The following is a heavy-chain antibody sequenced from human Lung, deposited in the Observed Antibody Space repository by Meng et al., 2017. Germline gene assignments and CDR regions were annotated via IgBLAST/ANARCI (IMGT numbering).Heavy chain of an antibody. CDR2: IYHSGST. V-gene: IGHV4-4*02. J-gene: IGHJ4*02. Sequence: SAPGLVNPCGTLSPTCAGVVGSIRRSNWWSGVRQPPGKGLEWIGEIYHSGSTNYNPSLKSRVTISVDKSKNQFSLKLSSVTAADTAVYYCARRGLWLDPQNFDYWGQGTLVTVSS. CDR3: ARRGLWLDPQNFDY. CDR1: VGSIRRSNW. D-gene: IGHD6-19*01.